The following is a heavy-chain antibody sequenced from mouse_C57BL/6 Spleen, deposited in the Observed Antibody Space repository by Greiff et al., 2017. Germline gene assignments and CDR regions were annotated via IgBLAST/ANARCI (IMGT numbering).Heavy chain of an antibody. D-gene: IGHD1-1*01. CDR2: IYPGDGDT. CDR1: GYAFSSYW. Sequence: QVQLQQSGAELVKPGASVKISCKASGYAFSSYWMNWVKQRPGKGLEWIGQIYPGDGDTNYNGKFKGKATLTADKSSSTAYMQLSSLTSEDSAVYFCAREAITTVVAPYFDYWGQGTTLTVSS. J-gene: IGHJ2*01. V-gene: IGHV1-80*01. CDR3: AREAITTVVAPYFDY.